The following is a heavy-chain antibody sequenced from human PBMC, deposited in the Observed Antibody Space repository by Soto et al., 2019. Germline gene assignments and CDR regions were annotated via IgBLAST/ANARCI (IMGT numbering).Heavy chain of an antibody. CDR2: IYDSGST. CDR3: ARLNGYCGSTNCHGYYGMDG. CDR1: GASISGNY. J-gene: IGHJ6*02. Sequence: SETLSLTCTVSGASISGNYWSWIRQPPGKGLEWIGYIYDSGSTNYSPSLQSRVTMSVDRPKNQFSLALSSVTAADTAVYYCARLNGYCGSTNCHGYYGMDGWGQGPTVTVSS. D-gene: IGHD2-2*03. V-gene: IGHV4-59*08.